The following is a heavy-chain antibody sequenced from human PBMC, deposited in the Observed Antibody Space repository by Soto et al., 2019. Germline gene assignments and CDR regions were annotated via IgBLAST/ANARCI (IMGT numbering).Heavy chain of an antibody. Sequence: QVQLVEAGGGLVKPGGSLRLSCAASEFTFSDYYMTWIRQAPGKGLEWVSYISNSGSTIYYADSVKGRFTISRDNAKNALYLQMNSLRAEHTAVYYCARGLAYGDYGWLDPWGQGTLVTVSP. V-gene: IGHV3-11*01. CDR2: ISNSGSTI. CDR3: ARGLAYGDYGWLDP. CDR1: EFTFSDYY. J-gene: IGHJ5*02. D-gene: IGHD4-17*01.